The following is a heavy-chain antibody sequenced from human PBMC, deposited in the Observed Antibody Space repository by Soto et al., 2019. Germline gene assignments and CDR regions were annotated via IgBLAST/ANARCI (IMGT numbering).Heavy chain of an antibody. CDR1: GVTFSSYG. Sequence: QVQLVESGGGVVQPGRSLRLSCAASGVTFSSYGMHWVRQAPGKGLEWVAVIAYDGSNKYYADSVKGRFTISRDNSKNGLYLQMNSLRAADTAVYYCSKDKCRRLAGGMDVGGQGNTVTVSS. D-gene: IGHD6-19*01. CDR2: IAYDGSNK. CDR3: SKDKCRRLAGGMDV. V-gene: IGHV3-30*18. J-gene: IGHJ6*02.